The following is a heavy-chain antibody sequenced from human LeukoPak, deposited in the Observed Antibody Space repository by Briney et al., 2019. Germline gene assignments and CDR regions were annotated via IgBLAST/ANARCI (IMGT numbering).Heavy chain of an antibody. CDR2: IYTSGST. CDR1: GGSISSGSYY. Sequence: SETLSLTCTVSGGSISSGSYYWSWIRQPAGKGLEWIGRIYTSGSTNYNPSLKSRVTISVGTSKNQFSLKLSSVTAADTAVYYCARDGYSSSLYYYYYMDVWGKGTTVTVSS. V-gene: IGHV4-61*02. J-gene: IGHJ6*03. D-gene: IGHD6-13*01. CDR3: ARDGYSSSLYYYYYMDV.